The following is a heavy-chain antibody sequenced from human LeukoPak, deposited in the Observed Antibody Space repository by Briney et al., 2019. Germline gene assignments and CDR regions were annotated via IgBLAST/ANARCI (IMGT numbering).Heavy chain of an antibody. CDR1: GXTFSSYA. D-gene: IGHD1-14*01. V-gene: IGHV3-23*01. J-gene: IGHJ4*02. CDR3: AKPTGPHYFDC. Sequence: GGSLRLSCAASGXTFSSYAMSWVRQAPGKGLEWVSTISSSGGITYYADSVKGRFTISRDNSKNTLYLQMNSLSAEDTAVYYCAKPTGPHYFDCWGQGTLVTVSS. CDR2: ISSSGGIT.